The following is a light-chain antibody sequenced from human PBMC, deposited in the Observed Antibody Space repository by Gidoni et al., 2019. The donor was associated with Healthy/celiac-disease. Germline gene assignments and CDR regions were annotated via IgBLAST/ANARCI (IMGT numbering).Light chain of an antibody. Sequence: DIQMTQSPSSLSASVGDRVTITCRASQSISTYLNWYQQKPGKAPKLLIYAASSLQSGVPSRFSGSGSGTDFTLTISSLQPEDFATYYCQQSYNTPRTFXXXTKVDIK. CDR3: QQSYNTPRT. J-gene: IGKJ1*01. CDR2: AAS. CDR1: QSISTY. V-gene: IGKV1-39*01.